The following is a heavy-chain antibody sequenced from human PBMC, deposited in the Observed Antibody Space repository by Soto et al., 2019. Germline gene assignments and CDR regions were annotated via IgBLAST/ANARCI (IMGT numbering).Heavy chain of an antibody. CDR2: ISSSSSYI. D-gene: IGHD6-19*01. CDR3: ARAKVWAEAGYFDL. V-gene: IGHV3-21*01. CDR1: GFTFSSYS. J-gene: IGHJ2*01. Sequence: EVQLVESGGGLVKPGGSLRLSCAASGFTFSSYSMNWVRQAPGKGLEWVSSISSSSSYIYYADSVKGRFTISRDNAKNSQYLQMNSLRAEDTAVYYCARAKVWAEAGYFDLWGRGTLVTVSS.